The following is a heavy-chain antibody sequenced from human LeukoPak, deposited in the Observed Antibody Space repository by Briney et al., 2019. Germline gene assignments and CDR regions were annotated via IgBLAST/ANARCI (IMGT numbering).Heavy chain of an antibody. CDR1: GFTFSSYG. V-gene: IGHV3-30*02. Sequence: GGSLRLSCAASGFTFSSYGMHWVRQAPGKGLEWVAVIWYGGSNKYYADSVKGRFTISRDNSKNTLYLQMNSLRAEDTAVYYCAKDPGRYCSSTSCQHYYIDVWGKGTTVTVSS. CDR3: AKDPGRYCSSTSCQHYYIDV. J-gene: IGHJ6*03. CDR2: IWYGGSNK. D-gene: IGHD2-2*01.